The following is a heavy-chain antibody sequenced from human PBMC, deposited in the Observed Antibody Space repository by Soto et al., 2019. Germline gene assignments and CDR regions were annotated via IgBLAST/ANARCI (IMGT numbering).Heavy chain of an antibody. CDR1: GGTFSSFG. CDR3: ARDRSMDGYNSRSFDY. V-gene: IGHV1-69*01. D-gene: IGHD5-12*01. Sequence: QVQLVQSGAEVKKPGSSVKVSCKASGGTFSSFGFNWVRQAPGQGLEWMGGIIPLFGTANHAEKFQGRVTLSADEGTSTASMELIGLRSEDTAIYYCARDRSMDGYNSRSFDYWGQGTLVTVS. CDR2: IIPLFGTA. J-gene: IGHJ4*02.